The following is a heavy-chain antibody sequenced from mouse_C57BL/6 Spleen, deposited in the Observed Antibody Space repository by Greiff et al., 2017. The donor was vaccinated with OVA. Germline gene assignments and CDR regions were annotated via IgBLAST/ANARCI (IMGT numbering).Heavy chain of an antibody. CDR3: ARGYYGSSYDFDY. Sequence: VQLVESGAELVKPGASVKISCKASGYAFSSYWMNWVKQRPGKGLEWIGQIYPGDGDTNYNGKFKGKATLTADKSSSTAYMQLSSLTSEDSAVYFCARGYYGSSYDFDYWGQGTTLTVSS. J-gene: IGHJ2*01. D-gene: IGHD1-1*01. V-gene: IGHV1-80*01. CDR1: GYAFSSYW. CDR2: IYPGDGDT.